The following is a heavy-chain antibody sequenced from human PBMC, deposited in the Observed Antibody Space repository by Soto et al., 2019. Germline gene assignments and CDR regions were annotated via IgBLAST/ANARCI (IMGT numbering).Heavy chain of an antibody. V-gene: IGHV4-28*01. CDR3: ARREMQGTIYY. CDR1: GSSISSSNW. Sequence: QVQLQESGPGLVKPSDTLSLTCAVYGSSISSSNWWGWLRQPPGKGLERIGYIYYSGTTYYNPSLKSRVTMSVYTSKNQFSLKLTSVTAVDTAVYYCARREMQGTIYYCGQGTLVTVSS. D-gene: IGHD2-8*01. CDR2: IYYSGTT. J-gene: IGHJ4*02.